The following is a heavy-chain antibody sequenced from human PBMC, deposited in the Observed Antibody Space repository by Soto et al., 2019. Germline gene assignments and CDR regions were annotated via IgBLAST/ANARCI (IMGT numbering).Heavy chain of an antibody. Sequence: PSETLSLTCTVSGGSISSSSYYWGWIRQPPGKGLEWIGSIYYSGSTYYNPSLKSRVTISVDTSKNQFSLKLSSVTAADTAVYYCASTGIGSYYYGMDVWGQGTTVTVSS. V-gene: IGHV4-39*01. J-gene: IGHJ6*02. CDR1: GGSISSSSYY. CDR3: ASTGIGSYYYGMDV. D-gene: IGHD2-8*02. CDR2: IYYSGST.